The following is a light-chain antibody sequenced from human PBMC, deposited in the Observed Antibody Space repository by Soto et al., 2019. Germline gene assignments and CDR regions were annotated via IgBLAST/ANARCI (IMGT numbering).Light chain of an antibody. J-gene: IGKJ2*01. V-gene: IGKV1-39*01. CDR1: QSISSY. CDR2: AAS. Sequence: DIQMTQSPSSLSASVGDRVTITCRASQSISSYLNWYQQKPGKAPKLLIYAASSLQSGVPSRFSGSGSGTDFTLTLSRLQPEDFATYYCQQRYSTPPTFGQGTQLEIK. CDR3: QQRYSTPPT.